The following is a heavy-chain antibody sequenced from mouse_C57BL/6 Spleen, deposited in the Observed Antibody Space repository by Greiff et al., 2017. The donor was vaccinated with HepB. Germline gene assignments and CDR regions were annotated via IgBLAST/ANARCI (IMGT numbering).Heavy chain of an antibody. Sequence: QVQLQQSGPELVKPGASVKISCKASGYAFSSSWMNWVKQRPGKGLEWIGRIYPGDGDTNYNGKFKGKATLTADKSSSTAYMQLSSLTSEDSAVYFCARRDYGSSYGDYFDYWGQGTTLTVSS. CDR1: GYAFSSSW. D-gene: IGHD1-1*01. J-gene: IGHJ2*01. CDR2: IYPGDGDT. CDR3: ARRDYGSSYGDYFDY. V-gene: IGHV1-82*01.